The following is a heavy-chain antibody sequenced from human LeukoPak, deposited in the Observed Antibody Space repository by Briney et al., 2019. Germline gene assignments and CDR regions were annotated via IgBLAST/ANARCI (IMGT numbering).Heavy chain of an antibody. CDR1: GGSFSGYY. V-gene: IGHV4-34*01. Sequence: SETLSLTCALYGGSFSGYYWSWIRQSPDKGLEWIGEIDHTGSDNYSPSLRSRVSISLDTSRKQFSLRLTSVTAADTAVYYCAQSGFGPGSHCSRWGQGTQVTVSS. CDR3: AQSGFGPGSHCSR. CDR2: IDHTGSD. J-gene: IGHJ4*02. D-gene: IGHD3-10*01.